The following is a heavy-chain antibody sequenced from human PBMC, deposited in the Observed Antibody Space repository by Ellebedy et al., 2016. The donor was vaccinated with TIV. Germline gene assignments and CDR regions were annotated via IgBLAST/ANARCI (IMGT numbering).Heavy chain of an antibody. D-gene: IGHD3-10*01. CDR3: ARGVWGSGSWS. J-gene: IGHJ3*01. CDR2: IYYSGST. V-gene: IGHV4-39*01. CDR1: GGSISSSSYY. Sequence: SETLSLTXTVSGGSISSSSYYWGWIRQPPGKGLEWIGSIYYSGSTYYNPSLKSRVTISVDTSKNQFSLKLSSVTAADTAVYYCARGVWGSGSWSWGQGTMVTVSS.